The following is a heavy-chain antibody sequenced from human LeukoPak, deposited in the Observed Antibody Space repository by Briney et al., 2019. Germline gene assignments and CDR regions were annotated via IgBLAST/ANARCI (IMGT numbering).Heavy chain of an antibody. CDR3: ARGSGSSAGFDF. Sequence: PSETLSLTCTVSVGSISSSSYYWSWIRQPPGKGLEWIGSIYYTGSTYYNPSLKSRVTISVDTSKNQFSLKLTSVAAADTAVYYCARGSGSSAGFDFWGQGTLVTVSS. J-gene: IGHJ4*02. CDR1: VGSISSSSYY. D-gene: IGHD3-10*01. CDR2: IYYTGST. V-gene: IGHV4-39*01.